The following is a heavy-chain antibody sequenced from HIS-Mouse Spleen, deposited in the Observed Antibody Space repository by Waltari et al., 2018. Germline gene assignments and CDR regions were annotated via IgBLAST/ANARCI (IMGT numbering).Heavy chain of an antibody. V-gene: IGHV3-30*18. CDR2: ISYDGSNK. D-gene: IGHD6-13*01. CDR1: GFTFSSYG. J-gene: IGHJ5*02. Sequence: QVQLVESGGGVVQPGRSLRLSCAASGFTFSSYGMHWVGRAPGKGLEWVAVISYDGSNKYYADSVKGRFTISRDNSKNTLYLQMNSLRAEDTAVYYCAKEYSSSHNWFDPWGQGTLVTVSS. CDR3: AKEYSSSHNWFDP.